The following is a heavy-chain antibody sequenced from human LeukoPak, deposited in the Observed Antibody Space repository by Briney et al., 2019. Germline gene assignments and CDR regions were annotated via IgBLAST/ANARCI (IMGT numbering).Heavy chain of an antibody. D-gene: IGHD1-26*01. J-gene: IGHJ4*02. Sequence: ASVKVSCKASGYTSTSYGISWVRQAPGQGGEWMGWSSAYNGNRNDAQKRQGRGTMTTDTSTSTAYMELRRRRSDDTAVYYCARGSKRSYYADYWGQGPLVTVSS. CDR2: SSAYNGNR. CDR3: ARGSKRSYYADY. V-gene: IGHV1-18*01. CDR1: GYTSTSYG.